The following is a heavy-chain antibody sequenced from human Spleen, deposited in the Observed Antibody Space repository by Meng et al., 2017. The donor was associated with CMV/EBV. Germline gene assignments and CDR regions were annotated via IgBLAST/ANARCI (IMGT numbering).Heavy chain of an antibody. CDR1: GFTFSTYA. D-gene: IGHD2-2*01. J-gene: IGHJ4*02. CDR3: AKDEGIVVVPPLY. V-gene: IGHV3-30-3*01. CDR2: ISYDGSKK. Sequence: GGSLRLSCAASGFTFSTYAMHWVRQTPDKGLEWVAIISYDGSKKYYADSVKGRFTISRDNSKNTLYLQMNSLRAEDTAVYYCAKDEGIVVVPPLYWGQGTLVTVSS.